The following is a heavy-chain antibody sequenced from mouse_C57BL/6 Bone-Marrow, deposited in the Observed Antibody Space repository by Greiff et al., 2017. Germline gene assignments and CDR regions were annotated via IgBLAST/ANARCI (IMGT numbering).Heavy chain of an antibody. CDR2: ILPGSGST. D-gene: IGHD2-5*01. CDR3: ASWIPYYSNFGFAY. CDR1: GYTFTGYW. Sequence: VQLQQSGAELMKPGASVKLSCTATGYTFTGYWIEWVKQRPGHGLEWIGEILPGSGSTNYNEKFKGKATFTADTSSNTAYMQLSSLTTEDSAIYYCASWIPYYSNFGFAYWGQGTLVTVSA. V-gene: IGHV1-9*01. J-gene: IGHJ3*01.